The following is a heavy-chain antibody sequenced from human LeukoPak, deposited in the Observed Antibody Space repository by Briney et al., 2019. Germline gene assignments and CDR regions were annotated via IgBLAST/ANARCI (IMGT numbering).Heavy chain of an antibody. Sequence: GGSLRLSCAASGFTVSSNYVSWVRQAPGKGLEWVSFIYSDNTHYSDSVKGRFTISRDNSKNTLYLQMNSLRAEDTAVYYCAKGPLLWNWGQGTLVTVSS. CDR1: GFTVSSNY. J-gene: IGHJ4*02. V-gene: IGHV3-53*01. CDR3: AKGPLLWN. D-gene: IGHD2/OR15-2a*01. CDR2: IYSDNT.